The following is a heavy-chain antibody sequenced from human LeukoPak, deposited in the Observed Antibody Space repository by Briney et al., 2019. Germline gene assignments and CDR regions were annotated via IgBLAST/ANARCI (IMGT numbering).Heavy chain of an antibody. Sequence: GGSLRLSCAASGFTFSSYWMSWVRQAPGKGLEWVANIKQDGSEKYYVDSVKGRFTISRDNAKNSLYLQMNSLRAEDTAVYYCARDGYSYGNYYHYGMDVWGQGTTVTVSS. CDR3: ARDGYSYGNYYHYGMDV. V-gene: IGHV3-7*01. D-gene: IGHD5-18*01. CDR2: IKQDGSEK. J-gene: IGHJ6*02. CDR1: GFTFSSYW.